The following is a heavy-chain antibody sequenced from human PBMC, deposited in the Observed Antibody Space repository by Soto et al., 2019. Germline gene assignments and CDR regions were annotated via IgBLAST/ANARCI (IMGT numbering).Heavy chain of an antibody. CDR3: AATWDGYSYGDGVYYFDY. CDR2: ISYDGSNK. CDR1: GFTCSSYG. J-gene: IGHJ4*02. D-gene: IGHD5-18*01. Sequence: PGGSLRLSCAASGFTCSSYGMHWVRQAPGKGLEWVAVISYDGSNKYYADSVKGRFAISSDNSKNTLYLQMNSLRAEDTAVYYCAATWDGYSYGDGVYYFDYWGQGTLVTVSS. V-gene: IGHV3-30*03.